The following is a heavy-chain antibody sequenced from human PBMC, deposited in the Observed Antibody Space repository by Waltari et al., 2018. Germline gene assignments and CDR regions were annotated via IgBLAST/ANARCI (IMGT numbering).Heavy chain of an antibody. J-gene: IGHJ6*02. D-gene: IGHD3-10*01. CDR3: ARGPVTMVRGVIIGNYGMDV. CDR1: GGTFSSYA. Sequence: QVQLVQSGAEVKKPGSSVKVSCKASGGTFSSYAISWVRQAPGQGLEWMGGIIPIFGTANYAQKFQGRVTITADESTSTAYMELSSLRSEDTAVYYCARGPVTMVRGVIIGNYGMDVWGQGTTVTVSS. CDR2: IIPIFGTA. V-gene: IGHV1-69*01.